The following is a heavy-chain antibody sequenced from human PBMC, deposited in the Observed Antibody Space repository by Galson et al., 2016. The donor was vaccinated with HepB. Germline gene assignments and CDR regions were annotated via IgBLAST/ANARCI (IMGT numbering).Heavy chain of an antibody. CDR3: ARDARPTASWRYFDY. D-gene: IGHD2-2*01. V-gene: IGHV3-30-3*01. CDR2: MSYDGNIK. J-gene: IGHJ4*02. Sequence: SLRLSCAASGFTFSAYAMHWVRQAPGKGLEWLAVMSYDGNIKQYADSVKGRFTISRHNSKKTMYLQMNSLRGDDTAVYYCARDARPTASWRYFDYWGQGTLVTVSS. CDR1: GFTFSAYA.